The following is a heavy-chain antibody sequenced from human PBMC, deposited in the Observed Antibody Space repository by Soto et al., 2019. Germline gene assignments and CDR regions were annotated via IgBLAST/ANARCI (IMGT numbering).Heavy chain of an antibody. CDR2: ISPLKGRT. Sequence: QVQLVQSGPALKRPGDSMKVSCKASGYTFTSYGISWVRQAPGQGLEWMAWISPLKGRTQYSQKAQGRVTLSTDTSSNTAYMEMTTLRVDDTAVYYCAMDYGDRPEYFKHWGQGTLVTVS. CDR1: GYTFTSYG. D-gene: IGHD4-17*01. J-gene: IGHJ1*01. V-gene: IGHV1-18*04. CDR3: AMDYGDRPEYFKH.